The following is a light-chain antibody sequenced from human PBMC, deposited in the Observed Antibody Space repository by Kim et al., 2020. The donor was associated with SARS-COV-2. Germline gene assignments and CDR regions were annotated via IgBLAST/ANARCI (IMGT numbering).Light chain of an antibody. CDR2: GKN. J-gene: IGLJ1*01. CDR3: NSRDSSGNHYV. Sequence: LGQKVSITCQGDSLRSYYASWYQQKPGQAPVLVIYGKNNRPSGIPDRFSGSSSGNTASLTITGAQAEDEADYYCNSRDSSGNHYVFGTGTKVTVL. V-gene: IGLV3-19*01. CDR1: SLRSYY.